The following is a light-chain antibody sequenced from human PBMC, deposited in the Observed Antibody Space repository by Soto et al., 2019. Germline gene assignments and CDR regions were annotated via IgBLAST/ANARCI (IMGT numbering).Light chain of an antibody. Sequence: EIVLTQFPGTLSLSPGERATLSRRASQSVTSSSLAWYQQKVGRAPRVLIYGASNRATGIPDRFSGSGSGTDFTLTITGLEPEDFAVYYCQQYGSSPRTFGQGTRLEIK. CDR1: QSVTSSS. J-gene: IGKJ5*01. CDR3: QQYGSSPRT. CDR2: GAS. V-gene: IGKV3-20*01.